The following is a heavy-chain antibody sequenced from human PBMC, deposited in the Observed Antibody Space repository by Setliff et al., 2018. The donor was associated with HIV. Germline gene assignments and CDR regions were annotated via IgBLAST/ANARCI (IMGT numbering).Heavy chain of an antibody. CDR2: INPSGGST. J-gene: IGHJ6*03. V-gene: IGHV1-46*01. Sequence: ASVKVSCKASGGTFSSYAISWVRQAPGQGLEWMGIINPSGGSTSYAQKFQGRVTMTRDTSISTVYMELSSLRSEDTAVYYCARGDPRRGGIDGYYYMDVWGRGTTVTVSS. CDR3: ARGDPRRGGIDGYYYMDV. D-gene: IGHD2-15*01. CDR1: GGTFSSYA.